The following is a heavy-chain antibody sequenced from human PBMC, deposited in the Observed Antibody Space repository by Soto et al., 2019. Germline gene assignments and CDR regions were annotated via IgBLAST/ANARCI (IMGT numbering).Heavy chain of an antibody. CDR2: IYDSGSS. V-gene: IGHV4-30-4*01. CDR1: GASISSGDYF. D-gene: IGHD5-12*01. CDR3: AREKGYISGPKNFDY. Sequence: PSETLSLTCTVSGASISSGDYFWSWIRQSPGKGLEWIGYIYDSGSSYYNPSLKSRVTMSVDTSKNQFSLKLRSVTAAGTAVYYCAREKGYISGPKNFDYWGQGTLATVSS. J-gene: IGHJ4*02.